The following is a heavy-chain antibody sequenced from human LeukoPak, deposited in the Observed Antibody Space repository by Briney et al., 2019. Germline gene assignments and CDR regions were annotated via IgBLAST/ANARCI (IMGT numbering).Heavy chain of an antibody. D-gene: IGHD3-10*01. Sequence: GESLKISCKGSGYSFTSYWIGWVRQMPGKGLEWMGIIYPGDSGTRYSPSFQGQVTISADKSISTAYLQWSSLKASDTAMYYCARGQVTMVRGVTISPDYWGQGTLVTVSS. CDR3: ARGQVTMVRGVTISPDY. J-gene: IGHJ4*02. CDR2: IYPGDSGT. V-gene: IGHV5-51*01. CDR1: GYSFTSYW.